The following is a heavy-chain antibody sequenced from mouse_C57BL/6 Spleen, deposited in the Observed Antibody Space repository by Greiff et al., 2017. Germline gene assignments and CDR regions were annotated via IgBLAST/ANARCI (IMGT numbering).Heavy chain of an antibody. CDR1: GFTFSSYA. D-gene: IGHD1-1*01. J-gene: IGHJ2*01. CDR2: ISDGGSYT. V-gene: IGHV5-4*01. CDR3: ARDEDYYGSSYGVFDY. Sequence: EVKLMESGGGLVKPGGSLKLSCAASGFTFSSYAMSWVRQTPEKRLEWVATISDGGSYTYYPDNVKGRFTISRDNAKNNLYLQMSHLKSEDTAMYYCARDEDYYGSSYGVFDYWGQGTTLTVSS.